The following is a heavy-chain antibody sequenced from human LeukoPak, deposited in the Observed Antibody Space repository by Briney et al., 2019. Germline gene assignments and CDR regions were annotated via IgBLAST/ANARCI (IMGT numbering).Heavy chain of an antibody. CDR1: GFTFSSYS. V-gene: IGHV3-48*02. J-gene: IGHJ4*02. D-gene: IGHD3-22*01. Sequence: GGSLRLSCAASGFTFSSYSMNWVRQAPGKGLEWVSHITASGTAMFYADSVKGRFTISRDNAKNSLYLQMNSLRDEDTAVYYCARGYYDSSGYYPDWGQGTLVTVSS. CDR2: ITASGTAM. CDR3: ARGYYDSSGYYPD.